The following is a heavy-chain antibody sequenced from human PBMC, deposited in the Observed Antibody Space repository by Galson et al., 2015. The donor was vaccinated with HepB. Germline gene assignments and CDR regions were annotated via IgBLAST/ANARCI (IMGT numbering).Heavy chain of an antibody. CDR3: ARLLGGTTWVAFDI. J-gene: IGHJ3*02. V-gene: IGHV4-34*01. CDR2: INHSGST. D-gene: IGHD1-1*01. CDR1: GGSFSGFY. Sequence: SESLSLTCAVYGGSFSGFYWTWIRQPPEKGLEWIGQINHSGSTNYNPSLRSRVTISVDMSKNQFSLRLTSVTAADTAVYYCARLLGGTTWVAFDIWGHGRMVIVSS.